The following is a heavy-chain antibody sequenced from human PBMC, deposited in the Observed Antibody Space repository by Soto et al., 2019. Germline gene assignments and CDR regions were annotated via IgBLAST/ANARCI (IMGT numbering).Heavy chain of an antibody. CDR2: FDPEDGET. CDR3: ATGYDSSGWYSFDY. J-gene: IGHJ4*02. Sequence: ASVKVSCKVSGYTLTELSMHWVRQAPGKGLEWMGGFDPEDGETIYAQKFQGRVTMTEDTSTDTAYMELSSLRSEDTAVYYCATGYDSSGWYSFDYWGQGTLVTVSS. D-gene: IGHD6-19*01. V-gene: IGHV1-24*01. CDR1: GYTLTELS.